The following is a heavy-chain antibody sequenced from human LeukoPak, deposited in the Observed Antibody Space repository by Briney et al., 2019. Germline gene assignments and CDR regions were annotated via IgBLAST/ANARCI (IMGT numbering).Heavy chain of an antibody. CDR1: GYTFTSYA. J-gene: IGHJ4*02. CDR3: ASAQLLWFGGEY. CDR2: INAGNGST. Sequence: GASVKVSCKASGYTFTSYAMHWVRQAPGQRLEWMGWINAGNGSTKYSQKFQGRVTITRDTSASTAYMELSSLRSEDTAVYYCASAQLLWFGGEYWGQGTLVTVSS. V-gene: IGHV1-3*01. D-gene: IGHD3-10*01.